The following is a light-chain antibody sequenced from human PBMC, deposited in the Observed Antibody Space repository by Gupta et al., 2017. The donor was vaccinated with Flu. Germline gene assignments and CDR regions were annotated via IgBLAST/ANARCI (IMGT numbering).Light chain of an antibody. J-gene: IGLJ1*01. CDR3: SSYTSSSVYV. Sequence: HSALPQPASVSASPGQSITISCTGTSSDIGGYKYVSWYQQHPGKAPKVMIYEVSNRPSGVSNRFSGSKSGSTASLTISGLQAEDEADYYCSSYTSSSVYVFGTGTKVTVL. CDR1: SSDIGGYKY. CDR2: EVS. V-gene: IGLV2-14*01.